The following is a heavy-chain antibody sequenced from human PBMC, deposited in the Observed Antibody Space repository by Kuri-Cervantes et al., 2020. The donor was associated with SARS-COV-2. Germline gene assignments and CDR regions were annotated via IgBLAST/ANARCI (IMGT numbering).Heavy chain of an antibody. CDR2: ISVSANYQ. CDR1: GFSFSDYY. J-gene: IGHJ3*02. Sequence: GGSLRLSCAASGFSFSDYYMGWVRQAPGRGLEWVSYISVSANYQNYADSVKGRFTISRHNANKSLYLQLNSLRADDSAIYYCARAGSGYYAFDIWGQGTMVTVSS. D-gene: IGHD5-12*01. V-gene: IGHV3-11*06. CDR3: ARAGSGYYAFDI.